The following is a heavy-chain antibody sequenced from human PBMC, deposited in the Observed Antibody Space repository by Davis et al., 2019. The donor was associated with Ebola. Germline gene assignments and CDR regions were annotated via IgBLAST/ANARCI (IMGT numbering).Heavy chain of an antibody. CDR3: ARLGTSADYYAMDV. CDR2: INAGNGNT. Sequence: ASVKVSCKASGYTFTSYAMHWVRQAPGQRLEWMGWINAGNGNTKYSQKFQGRVTITRDTSATTAYMELSSLRSEDTAVYYCARLGTSADYYAMDVWGQGTTVTVSS. V-gene: IGHV1-3*01. J-gene: IGHJ6*02. CDR1: GYTFTSYA.